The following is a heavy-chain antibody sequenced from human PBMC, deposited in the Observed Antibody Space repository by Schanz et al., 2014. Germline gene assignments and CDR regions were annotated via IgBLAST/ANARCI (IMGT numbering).Heavy chain of an antibody. CDR2: ISGSGGNT. V-gene: IGHV3-23*01. D-gene: IGHD5-18*01. CDR1: GFTFRGYA. CDR3: AKDAENTAMITDYFDY. J-gene: IGHJ4*02. Sequence: EVQLLESGGGLVQPGGSLRLSCAASGFTFRGYAMSWVRQAPGRGLEWVSIISGSGGNTYYADAVRGRFTISRDNSKTTVYLQMNSLRDEDTAVYYCAKDAENTAMITDYFDYWGQGTLVTVSS.